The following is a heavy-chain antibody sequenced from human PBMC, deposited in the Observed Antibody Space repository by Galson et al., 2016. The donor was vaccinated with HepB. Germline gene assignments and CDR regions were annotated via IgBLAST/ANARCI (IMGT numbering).Heavy chain of an antibody. V-gene: IGHV3-53*01. D-gene: IGHD5/OR15-5a*01. CDR3: AREIYEGAMDV. CDR1: GFIFSSYG. J-gene: IGHJ6*03. CDR2: IYSDGRT. Sequence: SLRLSCAASGFIFSSYGTHWVRQAPGKGLEWVSSIYSDGRTYYADSVKGRFTISRDNSKNTLFLQMNGLRADDTAVYYCAREIYEGAMDVWGKGTTVTVSS.